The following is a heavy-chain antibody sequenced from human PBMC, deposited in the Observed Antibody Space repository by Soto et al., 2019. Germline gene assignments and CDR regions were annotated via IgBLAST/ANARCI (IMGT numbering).Heavy chain of an antibody. CDR2: ISAYNGNT. CDR3: ARASGAGSYYGLFAY. CDR1: GYTFTSYG. D-gene: IGHD3-10*01. V-gene: IGHV1-18*01. Sequence: QVQLVQSGAEVKKPGASVKVSCKTSGYTFTSYGISWVRQAPGQGLEWMGWISAYNGNTNYAQKFQGRVTMTTDTSTTTDYVELRSLRSDDTAVYYCARASGAGSYYGLFAYWGQGTMVTVFS. J-gene: IGHJ4*02.